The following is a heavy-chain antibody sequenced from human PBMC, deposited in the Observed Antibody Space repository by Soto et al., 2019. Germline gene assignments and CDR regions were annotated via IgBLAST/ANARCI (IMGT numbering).Heavy chain of an antibody. CDR3: ARDIASPGGDYFDS. CDR2: ISTGGAYM. V-gene: IGHV3-21*06. D-gene: IGHD2-21*01. Sequence: EVQLVESGGGLVKAGGSLRLFCTASGFTFRNYTMNWVRQAPGKGLEWVSSISTGGAYMFYADSVKGRFTISRDNAQNSLFLQIDSPRAEDMAVYYCARDIASPGGDYFDSWGQGTLVTVSS. CDR1: GFTFRNYT. J-gene: IGHJ4*02.